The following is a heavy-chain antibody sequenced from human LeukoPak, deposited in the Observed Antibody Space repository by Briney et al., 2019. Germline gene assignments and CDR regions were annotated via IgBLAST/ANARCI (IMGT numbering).Heavy chain of an antibody. D-gene: IGHD3-10*02. J-gene: IGHJ3*02. Sequence: KTGGSLRLSCAASGFTFSSYSMNWVRQAPGKGLEWVSSISSSSSYIYYADSVKGRFTISRDNAKNSLYLQMNSLRAEDTAVYYCARDPRIWQYVGPYDAFDIWGQGTMVTVSS. CDR2: ISSSSSYI. CDR3: ARDPRIWQYVGPYDAFDI. V-gene: IGHV3-21*01. CDR1: GFTFSSYS.